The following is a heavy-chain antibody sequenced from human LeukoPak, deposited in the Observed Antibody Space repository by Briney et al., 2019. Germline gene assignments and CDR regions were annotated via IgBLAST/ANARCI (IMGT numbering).Heavy chain of an antibody. CDR3: ARDPAKNYDFWSGYYGTRFDP. V-gene: IGHV3-11*01. J-gene: IGHJ5*02. CDR2: ISSSGSTI. D-gene: IGHD3-3*01. CDR1: GFTFSDYY. Sequence: GGSPRLSCAASGFTFSDYYMSWIRQAPGKGLEWVSYISSSGSTIYYADSVKGRFTISRDNAKNSLYLQMNSLRAEDTAVYYCARDPAKNYDFWSGYYGTRFDPWGQGTLVTVSS.